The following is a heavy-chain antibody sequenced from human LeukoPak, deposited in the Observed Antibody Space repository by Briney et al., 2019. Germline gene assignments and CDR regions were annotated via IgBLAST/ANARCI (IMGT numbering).Heavy chain of an antibody. J-gene: IGHJ4*02. CDR2: ISSSSSYI. V-gene: IGHV3-21*01. CDR1: GFTFGSYS. Sequence: GGSLRLSCAASGFTFGSYSMSWVRQAPGKGLEWVSSISSSSSYIYCADSVKGRFTISRDNAKNSLYLQMNSLRAEDTAVYYCARNLNDYGDYVFDYWGQGTLVTVST. D-gene: IGHD4-17*01. CDR3: ARNLNDYGDYVFDY.